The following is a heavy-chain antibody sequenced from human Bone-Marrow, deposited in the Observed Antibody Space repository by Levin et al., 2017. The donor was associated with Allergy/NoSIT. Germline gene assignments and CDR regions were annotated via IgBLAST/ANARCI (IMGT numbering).Heavy chain of an antibody. CDR2: IYPGDSDT. Sequence: GESLKISCKGSGYSFTSYWIGWVRQMPGKGLEWMGIIYPGDSDTRYSPSFQGQVTISADKSISTAYLQWSSLKASDTAMYYCATTVTTSPPDGYYYYGMDVWGQGTTVTVSS. CDR1: GYSFTSYW. J-gene: IGHJ6*02. CDR3: ATTVTTSPPDGYYYYGMDV. V-gene: IGHV5-51*01. D-gene: IGHD4-11*01.